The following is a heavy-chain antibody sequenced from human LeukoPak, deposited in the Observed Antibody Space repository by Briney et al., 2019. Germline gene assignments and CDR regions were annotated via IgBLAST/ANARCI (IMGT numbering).Heavy chain of an antibody. CDR3: ARWVIDHSGWIYYYYGMDV. CDR2: IVVGSGNT. V-gene: IGHV1-58*01. J-gene: IGHJ6*02. D-gene: IGHD6-19*01. Sequence: SVKVSCKASGFTFTSSAVQWVRQARGQRLEWIGWIVVGSGNTNYAQKFQERVTITRDMSTSTAYMELSSLRSEDTAVYYCARWVIDHSGWIYYYYGMDVWGQGTTVTVSS. CDR1: GFTFTSSA.